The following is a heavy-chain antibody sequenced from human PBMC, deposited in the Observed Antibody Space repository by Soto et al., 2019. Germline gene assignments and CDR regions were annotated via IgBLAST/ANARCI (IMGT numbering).Heavy chain of an antibody. D-gene: IGHD3-22*01. CDR1: GFTFSSYA. Sequence: EVQLLESGGGLVQPGGSLRLSCAASGFTFSSYAMSWVRQAPGKGLEWVSTISGSGGSTYYADSVKGRFTISRDNSKNTLYLQMNSLRAEDMAVYYCAKYHDSSGYYNFDYWGQGTLVTVSS. J-gene: IGHJ4*02. CDR3: AKYHDSSGYYNFDY. V-gene: IGHV3-23*01. CDR2: ISGSGGST.